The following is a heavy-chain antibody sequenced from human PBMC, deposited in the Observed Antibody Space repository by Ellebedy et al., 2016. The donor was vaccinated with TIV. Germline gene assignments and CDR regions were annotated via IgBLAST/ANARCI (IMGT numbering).Heavy chain of an antibody. V-gene: IGHV3-7*01. CDR3: ATDGSYGDYLSPAHDLEN. J-gene: IGHJ3*01. D-gene: IGHD4-17*01. Sequence: GGSLRLSCATSGFSFRSYWMSWVRQAQGKGLEWVANIRQDGNDKYYVDSVRGRFTIYRDNAKNSLYLQMNSLRTEDTAVYYCATDGSYGDYLSPAHDLENWGQGTVVIVFS. CDR2: IRQDGNDK. CDR1: GFSFRSYW.